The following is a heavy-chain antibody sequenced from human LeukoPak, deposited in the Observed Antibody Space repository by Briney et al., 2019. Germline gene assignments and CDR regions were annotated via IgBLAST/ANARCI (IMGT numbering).Heavy chain of an antibody. CDR2: IYYSGST. J-gene: IGHJ4*02. CDR1: GGSISSYY. V-gene: IGHV4-59*08. Sequence: NPSETLSLTCTVSGGSISSYYWSWIRQPPGKGLEWIGYIYYSGSTNYNPSLKSRVTISVDTSKNQFSLKLSSVTAADTAVYYCARLAEYQLLLDYWGQGTLVTVSS. D-gene: IGHD2-2*01. CDR3: ARLAEYQLLLDY.